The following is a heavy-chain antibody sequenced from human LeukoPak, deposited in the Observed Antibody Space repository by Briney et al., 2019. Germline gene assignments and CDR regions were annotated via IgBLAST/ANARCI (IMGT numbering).Heavy chain of an antibody. CDR2: ISWNSGSI. V-gene: IGHV3-9*01. D-gene: IGHD3-10*01. Sequence: PGGSLRLSCAASGFTFDDYAMHWVRQAPGKGLEWVSGISWNSGSIGYADSVKGRFTISRDNAKNSLSLQMNSLRAEDTAVYYCARPLMYYGSETYFWFDPWGQGTLVTVSS. CDR3: ARPLMYYGSETYFWFDP. J-gene: IGHJ5*02. CDR1: GFTFDDYA.